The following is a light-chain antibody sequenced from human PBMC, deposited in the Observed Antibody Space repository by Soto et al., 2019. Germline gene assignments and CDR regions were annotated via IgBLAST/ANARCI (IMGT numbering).Light chain of an antibody. J-gene: IGLJ2*01. V-gene: IGLV1-51*02. CDR2: GNN. Sequence: QSVLTQPPSVSAAPGQEVTISCSGSSSDIGKNFVSWYQQLPGAAPKLLIYGNNNRPSGIPDRFSGPKSGTSATLGITGLQTADEADYYCGTWDSSLGAGVFGGGTKLTVL. CDR1: SSDIGKNF. CDR3: GTWDSSLGAGV.